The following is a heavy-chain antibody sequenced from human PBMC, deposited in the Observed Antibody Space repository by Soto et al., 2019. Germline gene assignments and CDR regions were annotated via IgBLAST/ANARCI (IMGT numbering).Heavy chain of an antibody. D-gene: IGHD3-10*01. CDR1: GFSFSSYS. J-gene: IGHJ3*02. CDR2: ISSSSSYI. Sequence: PGGSLRLSCAASGFSFSSYSMNWVRQAPGKGLEWVSSISSSSSYIYYADSVKGRFTISRDNAKNSLYLQMNSLRAEDTAVYYCARDPVLLWFGESGPFDIWGQGTMVTVSS. CDR3: ARDPVLLWFGESGPFDI. V-gene: IGHV3-21*01.